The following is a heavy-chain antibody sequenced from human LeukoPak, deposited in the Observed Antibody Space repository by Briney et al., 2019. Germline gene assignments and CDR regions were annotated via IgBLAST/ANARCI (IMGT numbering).Heavy chain of an antibody. V-gene: IGHV2-5*01. CDR3: AHTPRVLRYFDWFSDFDY. CDR1: GGSISNYYW. J-gene: IGHJ4*02. Sequence: TLSLTCSVSGGSISNYYWSWLRQPPGKALEWLALIYWNDDKRYSPSLKSRLTITKDTSKNQVVLTMTNMDPVDTATYYCAHTPRVLRYFDWFSDFDYWGQGTLVTVSS. CDR2: IYWNDDK. D-gene: IGHD3-9*01.